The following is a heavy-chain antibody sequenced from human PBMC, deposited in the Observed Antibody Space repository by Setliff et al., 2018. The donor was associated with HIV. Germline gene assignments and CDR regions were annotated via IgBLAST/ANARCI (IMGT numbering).Heavy chain of an antibody. D-gene: IGHD3-9*01. CDR3: ARQDIPTGYYLFDY. V-gene: IGHV1-2*02. CDR1: GYTFTNYY. J-gene: IGHJ4*02. Sequence: ASVKVSCKASGYTFTNYYIHWLRQAPGQGLEWMGWINPNSGATNYAQKFQGRVTMTRDTSINTVYMELSSLTSDDTALYYCARQDIPTGYYLFDYWGQGTQVTVSS. CDR2: INPNSGAT.